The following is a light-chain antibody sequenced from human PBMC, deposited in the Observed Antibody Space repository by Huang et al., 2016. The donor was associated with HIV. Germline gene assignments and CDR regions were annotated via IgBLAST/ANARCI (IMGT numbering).Light chain of an antibody. CDR3: QQYDNWPPKYT. CDR2: GAS. J-gene: IGKJ2*01. V-gene: IGKV3-15*01. CDR1: QNVNSN. Sequence: EIVMTQSPATLSVSPGERATLSCRASQNVNSNLAWYQQKPGQAPRLLIYGASTRAMGLPASFSGSGSGTEFTLTISSLQSEDLAVYYCQQYDNWPPKYTFGQGTKLDIK.